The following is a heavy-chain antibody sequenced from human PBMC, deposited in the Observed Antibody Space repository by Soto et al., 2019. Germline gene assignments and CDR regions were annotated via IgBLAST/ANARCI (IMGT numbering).Heavy chain of an antibody. V-gene: IGHV1-3*01. CDR2: INAGNGNT. D-gene: IGHD6-13*01. J-gene: IGHJ6*02. Sequence: GASVKVSCKASGYTFTSYAMHWVRQAPGQRLEWMGWINAGNGNTKYSQKFQGRVTITRDTSASTAYMELSSLRSEDAAVYYCARGWPEQQLAPGMDVWGQGTTVTAP. CDR1: GYTFTSYA. CDR3: ARGWPEQQLAPGMDV.